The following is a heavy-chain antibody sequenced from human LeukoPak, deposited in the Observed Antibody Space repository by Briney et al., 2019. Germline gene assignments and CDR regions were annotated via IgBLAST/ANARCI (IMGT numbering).Heavy chain of an antibody. CDR3: TRHGVVPVIGHGMAV. CDR1: GAFIGSYY. D-gene: IGHD2-8*02. J-gene: IGHJ6*02. Sequence: SETLSLTCTVSGAFIGSYYWSWIRQPPGKGLEWIGYISPTAYTIYTPSLKSRVTISREMSANQFSLIPSSVTAEDTAVYYCTRHGVVPVIGHGMAVWGQGTTVTVSS. V-gene: IGHV4-59*08. CDR2: ISPTAYT.